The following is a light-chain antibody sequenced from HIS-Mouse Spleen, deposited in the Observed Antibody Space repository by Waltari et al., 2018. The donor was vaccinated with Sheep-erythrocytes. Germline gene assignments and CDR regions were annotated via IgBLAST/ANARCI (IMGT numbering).Light chain of an antibody. V-gene: IGLV2-11*01. CDR1: SSDVGGYNY. J-gene: IGLJ3*02. Sequence: QSALTQPRSVSASPGQSVTIPCTGTSSDVGGYNYVSWYQQHPGKAPKLMIYDVSKRPAGVPDRFSGSKSGNTASLTISGLQAEDEADYYCCSYAGSYTFWVFGGGTKLTVL. CDR2: DVS. CDR3: CSYAGSYTFWV.